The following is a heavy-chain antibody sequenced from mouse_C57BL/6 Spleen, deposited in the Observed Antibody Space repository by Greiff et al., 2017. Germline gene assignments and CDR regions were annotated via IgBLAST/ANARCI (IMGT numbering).Heavy chain of an antibody. CDR2: IYPRSGNT. J-gene: IGHJ2*01. CDR1: GYTFTSYG. Sequence: VQLQQSGAELARPGASVKLSCKASGYTFTSYGISWVKQRTGQGLEWIGEIYPRSGNTYYNEKFKGKATLTADKSSSTAYMELRSLTSEDSAVYFCARFYYDFYYCDYWGQGTTLTVSS. CDR3: ARFYYDFYYCDY. V-gene: IGHV1-81*01. D-gene: IGHD2-4*01.